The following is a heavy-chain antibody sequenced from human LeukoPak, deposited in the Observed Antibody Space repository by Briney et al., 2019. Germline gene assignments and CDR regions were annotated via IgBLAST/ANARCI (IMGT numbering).Heavy chain of an antibody. CDR1: GGSLSSYY. J-gene: IGHJ4*02. CDR3: ARLPSSSWYFDY. D-gene: IGHD6-13*01. Sequence: SETLSLTCTVSGGSLSSYYWSWIRQPPGKGLEWLGYSYYSRSTNYNSSLKSRVTISVDTSKHQFSLKLSSVPAADTAVYYCARLPSSSWYFDYWGQGTLVTVSS. V-gene: IGHV4-59*08. CDR2: SYYSRST.